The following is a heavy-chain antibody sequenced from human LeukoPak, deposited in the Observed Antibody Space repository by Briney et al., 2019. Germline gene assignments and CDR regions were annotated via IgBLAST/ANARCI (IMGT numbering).Heavy chain of an antibody. J-gene: IGHJ5*02. CDR2: INHSGST. CDR3: ARGLVVAGTRRFDP. CDR1: GGSFSGYY. V-gene: IGHV4-34*01. D-gene: IGHD1/OR15-1a*01. Sequence: SETLSLTCAVYGGSFSGYYWSWIRQPPGKGLEWIGEINHSGSTNHNPSLKSRVTISVDTSKNLFSLNLGSVTAADAAVYYCARGLVVAGTRRFDPWGQGTLVTVSS.